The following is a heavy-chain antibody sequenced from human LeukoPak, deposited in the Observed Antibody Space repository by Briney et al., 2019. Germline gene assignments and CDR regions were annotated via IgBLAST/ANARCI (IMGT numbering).Heavy chain of an antibody. V-gene: IGHV1-3*01. CDR3: ARVGSKYGFDP. J-gene: IGHJ5*02. CDR1: GYTFTSYA. Sequence: ASVRVSCKASGYTFTSYAMHWVRQAPGQRLEWMGWINAGNGNTKYSQKFQGRVTITRDTSASTAYMELSSLRSEDTAVYYCARVGSKYGFDPWGQGTLVTVSS. D-gene: IGHD3-16*01. CDR2: INAGNGNT.